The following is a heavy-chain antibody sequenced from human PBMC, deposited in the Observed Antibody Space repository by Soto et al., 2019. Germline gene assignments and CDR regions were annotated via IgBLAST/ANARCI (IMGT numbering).Heavy chain of an antibody. CDR1: GLTIRGKNY. V-gene: IGHV3-53*01. Sequence: DVQLVESGGGLIQPGESLRLSCDAFGLTIRGKNYVAWVRQAPGKGLEWVSALYDVDGSFYADSVTGRFTTSSDSSKTTVYLQMNDLRPDDTAVYYCATWHEREHAFDVWGQGTTVTISS. J-gene: IGHJ3*01. CDR2: LYDVDGS. CDR3: ATWHEREHAFDV. D-gene: IGHD1-1*01.